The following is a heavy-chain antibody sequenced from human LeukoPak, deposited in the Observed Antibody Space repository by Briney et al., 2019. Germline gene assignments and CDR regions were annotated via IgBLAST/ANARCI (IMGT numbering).Heavy chain of an antibody. CDR2: ISWNSGSI. Sequence: GGSLRLSCAASGFTFDDYAMHWVRQAPGKGLEWVSGISWNSGSIGYADSVKGRFTISRDNAKNSLYLQMNSLRAEDTALYYCAKEMRFGELEVDAFDIWGQGTMVTVSS. CDR1: GFTFDDYA. D-gene: IGHD3-10*01. V-gene: IGHV3-9*01. CDR3: AKEMRFGELEVDAFDI. J-gene: IGHJ3*02.